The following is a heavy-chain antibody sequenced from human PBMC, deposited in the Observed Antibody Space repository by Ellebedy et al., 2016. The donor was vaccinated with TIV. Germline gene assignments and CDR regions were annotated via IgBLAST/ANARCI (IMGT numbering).Heavy chain of an antibody. V-gene: IGHV3-21*01. CDR1: GFTFSSYS. CDR2: ISSSSSYI. J-gene: IGHJ4*02. D-gene: IGHD2-21*01. Sequence: GESLKISXAASGFTFSSYSMNWVRQAPGKGLEWVSSISSSSSYIYYADSVKGRFTISRDNAKNSLYLQMNSLRDEDTAVYYCAREYCGGDCYSPFDYWGQGTLVTVSS. CDR3: AREYCGGDCYSPFDY.